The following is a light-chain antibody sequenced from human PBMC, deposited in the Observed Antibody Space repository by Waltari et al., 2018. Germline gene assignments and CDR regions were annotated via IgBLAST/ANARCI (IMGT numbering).Light chain of an antibody. CDR3: CSFSGTYYV. CDR1: SSDLGSYNY. CDR2: DVT. Sequence: QSALTQPRSVSGTPGPSVTISCTGTSSDLGSYNYVSWYQQHPGKAPKLMIYDVTKRPSGVPDRFSGSKSGNTASLTISGLQAEDEADYHCCSFSGTYYVFGTGTEVTVL. V-gene: IGLV2-11*01. J-gene: IGLJ1*01.